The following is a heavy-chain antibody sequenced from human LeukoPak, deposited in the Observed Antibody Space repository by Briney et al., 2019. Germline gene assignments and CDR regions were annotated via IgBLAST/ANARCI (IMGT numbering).Heavy chain of an antibody. D-gene: IGHD3-3*01. CDR2: IYTSGST. CDR1: GGSISSYY. J-gene: IGHJ4*02. V-gene: IGHV4-4*07. CDR3: ARDFWYYDFWSGYSIFDY. Sequence: SETLSLTCTVSGGSISSYYWSWIRQPAGKGLEWIGRIYTSGSTNYNPSLKSRVTMSVDTSKNQFSLKLSSVTAADTAVYYCARDFWYYDFWSGYSIFDYWGQGTLVTVSS.